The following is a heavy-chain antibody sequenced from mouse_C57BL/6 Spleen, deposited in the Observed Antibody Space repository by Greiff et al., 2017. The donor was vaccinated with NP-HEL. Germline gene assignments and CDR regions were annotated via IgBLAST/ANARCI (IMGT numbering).Heavy chain of an antibody. J-gene: IGHJ1*03. Sequence: QVQLQQSGPELVKPGASVKISCKASGYAFSSSWMNWVKQRPGKGLEWIGRIYPGDGDTNYNGKFKGKATLTADKSSSTAYMQLSSLTSEDSAVYVCARKGAGPYWYFDVWGTGTTVTVSS. V-gene: IGHV1-82*01. CDR1: GYAFSSSW. CDR3: ARKGAGPYWYFDV. D-gene: IGHD3-3*01. CDR2: IYPGDGDT.